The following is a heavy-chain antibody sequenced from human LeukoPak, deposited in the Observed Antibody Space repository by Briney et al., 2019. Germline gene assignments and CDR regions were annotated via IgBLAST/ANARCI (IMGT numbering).Heavy chain of an antibody. D-gene: IGHD6-6*01. V-gene: IGHV4-30-4*08. CDR3: ARGSWSSSIDY. CDR1: GGSISSGGYY. CDR2: IYYSGST. Sequence: SETLSLTCTVSGGSISSGGYYWSWIRQHPGKGLEWIGYIYYSGSTYYNPSLKSRITISVDTSKNQFSLKLSSVTAADTAVYYCARGSWSSSIDYWGQGTLVTVSS. J-gene: IGHJ4*02.